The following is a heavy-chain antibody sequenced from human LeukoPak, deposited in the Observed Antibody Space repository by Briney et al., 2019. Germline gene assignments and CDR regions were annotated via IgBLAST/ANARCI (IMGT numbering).Heavy chain of an antibody. CDR3: ARDGGSVGTNAVSFDS. CDR2: ISGSGGST. D-gene: IGHD1-26*01. Sequence: GGSLRLSCAAPGFTFSSYAMSWVRQAPGKGLECVSAISGSGGSTYYADSVKGRFTISRDNSKNTLYLQMNSLRAEDTAVYYCARDGGSVGTNAVSFDSWGQGTLVTVSS. V-gene: IGHV3-23*01. J-gene: IGHJ4*02. CDR1: GFTFSSYA.